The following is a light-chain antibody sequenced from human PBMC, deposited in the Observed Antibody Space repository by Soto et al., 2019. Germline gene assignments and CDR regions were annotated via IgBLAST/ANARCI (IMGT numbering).Light chain of an antibody. CDR2: GVS. J-gene: IGKJ3*01. CDR3: QQYGSSPPFT. V-gene: IGKV3-20*01. CDR1: QSVSSN. Sequence: EIVMTQSPATLSVSPGERATLSCRASQSVSSNLAWYQQKPGQAPRLLIYGVSNRATGIPDRFSGSGSGTDFTLTISRLEPEDFAVYYCQQYGSSPPFTFGPGTKVDIK.